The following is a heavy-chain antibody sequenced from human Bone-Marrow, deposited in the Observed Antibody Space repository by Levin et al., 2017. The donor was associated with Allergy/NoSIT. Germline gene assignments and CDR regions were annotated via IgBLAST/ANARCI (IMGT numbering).Heavy chain of an antibody. CDR3: ARYYYDSSGYSHSDTYWYFDL. D-gene: IGHD3-22*01. CDR1: GYTFTGYY. CDR2: INPNSGGT. Sequence: ASVKVSCKASGYTFTGYYMHWVRQAPGQGLEWMGWINPNSGGTNYAQKFQGRVTMTRDTSISTAYMELSRLRSDDTAVYYCARYYYDSSGYSHSDTYWYFDLWGRGTLVTVSS. V-gene: IGHV1-2*02. J-gene: IGHJ2*01.